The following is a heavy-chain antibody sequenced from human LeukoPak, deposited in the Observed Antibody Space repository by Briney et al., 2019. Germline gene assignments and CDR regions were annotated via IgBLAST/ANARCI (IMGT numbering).Heavy chain of an antibody. V-gene: IGHV1-18*01. D-gene: IGHD6-13*01. CDR2: ISAYNANT. Sequence: ASVKVSCKSSGYTFTNYGISWVRQAPGQGLEWMGWISAYNANTNYAQKFQGRVTMATDTSTSTAYMELRSLRSEDTAMYYCASDNGIAAVVDPFDIWGQGAMVTVSS. CDR3: ASDNGIAAVVDPFDI. CDR1: GYTFTNYG. J-gene: IGHJ3*02.